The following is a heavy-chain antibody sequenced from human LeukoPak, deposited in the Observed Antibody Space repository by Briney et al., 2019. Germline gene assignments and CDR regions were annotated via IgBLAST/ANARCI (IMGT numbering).Heavy chain of an antibody. CDR1: GFSLSTSGMC. J-gene: IGHJ4*02. CDR2: IDWDDDK. V-gene: IGHV2-70*11. D-gene: IGHD3-22*01. Sequence: SGPALVKPTQTLTLTCTFSGFSLSTSGMCVSWIPQPPGKALEWLARIDWDDDKYYSTSLKTRLTISKDTSKNQVVLTMTNMDPVDTATYYCARIPAYYYDSSGNDYWGQGTLVTVSS. CDR3: ARIPAYYYDSSGNDY.